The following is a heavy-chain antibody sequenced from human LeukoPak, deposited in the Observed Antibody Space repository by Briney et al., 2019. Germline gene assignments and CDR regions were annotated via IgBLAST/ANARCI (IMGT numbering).Heavy chain of an antibody. D-gene: IGHD2-21*01. V-gene: IGHV3-33*01. CDR1: GFAFNTFG. CDR2: IWYDGSER. CDR3: ARGPAYGEHVDY. J-gene: IGHJ4*02. Sequence: LPGGSLRLSCATSGFAFNTFGMPWIRQAPGKGLEWVAVIWYDGSERYYADSVKGRFTISRDNSKNTLYLQMDSLRVDDTAVYYCARGPAYGEHVDYWGQGTLVAVSS.